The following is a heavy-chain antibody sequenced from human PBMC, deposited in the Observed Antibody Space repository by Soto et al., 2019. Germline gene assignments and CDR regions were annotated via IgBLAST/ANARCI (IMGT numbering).Heavy chain of an antibody. CDR3: ARGSEDLTSNFDY. V-gene: IGHV3-21*06. J-gene: IGHJ4*02. CDR1: GFTFTRYS. CDR2: ISSTTHYI. Sequence: LRLSCAASGFTFTRYSMNWVRQAPGKGLEWVSSISSTTHYIYYADSMRGRFTISRDNAKNAVYLEMNSLRAEDTAVYYCARGSEDLTSNFDYWGQGTLVTVSS.